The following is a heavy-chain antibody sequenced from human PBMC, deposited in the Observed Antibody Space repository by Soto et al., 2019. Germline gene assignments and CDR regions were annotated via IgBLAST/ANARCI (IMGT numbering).Heavy chain of an antibody. D-gene: IGHD2-15*01. CDR2: INSDGSST. Sequence: PGGSLRLSCAASGVTFSSYWMHWVRQAPGKGLVWVSRINSDGSSTSYADSVKGRFTISRDNAKNTLYLQMNSLRAEDTAVYYCARIYCSGGSCYQFDYWGQGTLVTVSS. CDR3: ARIYCSGGSCYQFDY. CDR1: GVTFSSYW. J-gene: IGHJ4*02. V-gene: IGHV3-74*01.